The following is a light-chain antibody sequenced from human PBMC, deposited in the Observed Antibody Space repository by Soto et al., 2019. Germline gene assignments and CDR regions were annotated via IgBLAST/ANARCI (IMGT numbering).Light chain of an antibody. CDR2: EAS. CDR1: QSISTW. CDR3: QQYNSYSLT. J-gene: IGKJ4*01. Sequence: DIQKTQSPSTLTASVRGRVATSXXASQSISTWLAWYQQKPGKPPQIIIYEASSLESGVPSRFSGSAARTEFTLTISSLHPDDFATYYCQQYNSYSLTFGGGTKEDI. V-gene: IGKV1-5*01.